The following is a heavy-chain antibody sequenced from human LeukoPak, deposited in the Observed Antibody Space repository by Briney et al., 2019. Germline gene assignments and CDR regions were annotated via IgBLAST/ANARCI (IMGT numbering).Heavy chain of an antibody. Sequence: SETLSLTCAVYGGSFSGYYWSWIRQPPGKGLEWIGEINHSGSTNYNPSLKSRVTISVDTSKNQFSLKLSSVTAADTAVYYCARVGSRYYDFWSGYRHAFDIWGQGAMVTVSS. V-gene: IGHV4-34*01. J-gene: IGHJ3*02. CDR3: ARVGSRYYDFWSGYRHAFDI. CDR1: GGSFSGYY. D-gene: IGHD3-3*01. CDR2: INHSGST.